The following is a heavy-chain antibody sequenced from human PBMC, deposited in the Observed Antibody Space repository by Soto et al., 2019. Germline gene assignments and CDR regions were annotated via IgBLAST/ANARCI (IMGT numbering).Heavy chain of an antibody. D-gene: IGHD3-10*01. CDR2: ISGGGDTT. CDR1: GFTFNNYA. Sequence: EVQLLESGGGLVQPGGSLRLSCAASGFTFNNYAMTWVRQAPGKGLEWVSAISGGGDTTSYADSVNGRFTVSRDGYKNTLDLQMSSLRAEDTALYYCAKGRGGSGSLTPRVDFWGQGTLVTVSS. V-gene: IGHV3-23*01. J-gene: IGHJ4*02. CDR3: AKGRGGSGSLTPRVDF.